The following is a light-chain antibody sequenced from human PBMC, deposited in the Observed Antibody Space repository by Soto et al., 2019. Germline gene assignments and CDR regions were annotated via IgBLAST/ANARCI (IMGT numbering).Light chain of an antibody. V-gene: IGKV3-20*01. J-gene: IGKJ3*01. CDR3: QQYGSSPRFT. CDR2: GAS. CDR1: QSVSSSY. Sequence: EIVLTQSPGTLSLSPGERATLSCSASQSVSSSYLAWYQQKPGQAPRLLIYGASSRATGIPDWFSGSGSGTDFTLTISSLEPEDFAVYYCQQYGSSPRFTFGPGTKVDIK.